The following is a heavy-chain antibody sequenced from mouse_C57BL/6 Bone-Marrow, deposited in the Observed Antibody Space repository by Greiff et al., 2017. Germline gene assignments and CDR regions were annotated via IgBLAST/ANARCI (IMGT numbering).Heavy chain of an antibody. V-gene: IGHV3-6*01. CDR1: GYSITSGYY. Sequence: EVQLQQSGPGLVKPSQSLSLTCSVTGYSITSGYYWNWIRQFPGNKLEWMGYISYDGSTNYNPSFKNRISITPDTSKNQFFLKLTSVTTEDTATYYCASVWFAYWGQGTLVTVSA. J-gene: IGHJ3*01. CDR2: ISYDGST. CDR3: ASVWFAY.